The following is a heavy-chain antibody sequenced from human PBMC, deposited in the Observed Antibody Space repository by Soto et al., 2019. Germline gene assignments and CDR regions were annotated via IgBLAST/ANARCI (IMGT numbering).Heavy chain of an antibody. CDR1: GYTFTSYG. CDR2: ISAYNGNT. CDR3: AREYYDSSGYYYRDY. V-gene: IGHV1-18*01. Sequence: ASVKVSCKXSGYTFTSYGISWVRQAPGQGLEWMGWISAYNGNTNYAQKLQGRVTMTTDTSTSTAYMELRSLRSDDTAVYYCAREYYDSSGYYYRDYWGQGTLVTVSS. D-gene: IGHD3-22*01. J-gene: IGHJ4*02.